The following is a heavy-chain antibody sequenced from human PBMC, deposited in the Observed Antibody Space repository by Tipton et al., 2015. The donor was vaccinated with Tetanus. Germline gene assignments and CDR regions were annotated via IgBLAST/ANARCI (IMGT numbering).Heavy chain of an antibody. D-gene: IGHD3-3*01. V-gene: IGHV4-31*03. J-gene: IGHJ2*01. CDR1: GGSISSGGYY. Sequence: TLSLTCTGSGGSISSGGYYWTWIRQHPGKGLEWIGNIYHRGSTYYNPSLKSRVTISVDTSKNQFSLKLSSVTAADTAVYYCARDPAVLRFLEWLPDWYFALWGRGTLVTVSS. CDR3: ARDPAVLRFLEWLPDWYFAL. CDR2: IYHRGST.